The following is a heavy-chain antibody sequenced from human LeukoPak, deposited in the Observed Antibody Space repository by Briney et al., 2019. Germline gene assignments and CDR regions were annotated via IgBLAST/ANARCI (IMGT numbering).Heavy chain of an antibody. CDR3: AKGKGGTSFNYCFDY. J-gene: IGHJ4*02. Sequence: PGASLRLSCAASGFGFGAYAMIWVRQAPGKGLEWVSLIHNDAATTYYADSVRGRFTVSRDNSKNTLYLEMNSLRAEDTAVYYCAKGKGGTSFNYCFDYWGQGTTVSVSS. V-gene: IGHV3-23*03. CDR1: GFGFGAYA. CDR2: IHNDAATT. D-gene: IGHD2/OR15-2a*01.